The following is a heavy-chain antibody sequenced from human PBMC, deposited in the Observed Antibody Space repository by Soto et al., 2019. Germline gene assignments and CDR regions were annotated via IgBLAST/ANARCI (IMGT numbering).Heavy chain of an antibody. Sequence: SETLSLTCAVSGGSISSGGYSWSWIRQPPGKGLEWIGYIYHSGSTYYNPSLKSRVTISVDRSKNQFSLKLSSVTAADTAVYYCARSLYDYGSGFDYWGQGTLVTVSS. V-gene: IGHV4-30-2*01. CDR2: IYHSGST. CDR3: ARSLYDYGSGFDY. J-gene: IGHJ4*02. D-gene: IGHD3-10*01. CDR1: GGSISSGGYS.